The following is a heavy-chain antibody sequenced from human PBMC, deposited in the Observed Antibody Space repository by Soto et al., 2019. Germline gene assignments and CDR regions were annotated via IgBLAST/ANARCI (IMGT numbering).Heavy chain of an antibody. V-gene: IGHV3-23*01. CDR1: GFTFSSYA. J-gene: IGHJ6*02. D-gene: IGHD5-18*01. CDR2: ISGSGGST. Sequence: GGSLRLSCAASGFTFSSYAMSWVRQAPGKGLEWVSAISGSGGSTYYADSVKGRFTISRDNSKNTLYLQMNSLRAEDTAVYYCAKNMKEKDTDMVRYYYGMDVWGQGTPVTVSS. CDR3: AKNMKEKDTDMVRYYYGMDV.